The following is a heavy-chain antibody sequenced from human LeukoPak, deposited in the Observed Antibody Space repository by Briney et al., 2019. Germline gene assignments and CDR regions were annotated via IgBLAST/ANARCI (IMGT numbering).Heavy chain of an antibody. J-gene: IGHJ4*02. CDR2: IDPSDSYT. CDR1: GYSFTNYW. Sequence: GESLRISCKASGYSFTNYWISWVRQMPGKGLEWMGRIDPSDSYTNYSPSFQSHVTISADKSVNTAYLQWSSLRASDTAMYYCARLPMTLNYFDYCGQGTLVTVSS. CDR3: ARLPMTLNYFDY. D-gene: IGHD3-22*01. V-gene: IGHV5-10-1*01.